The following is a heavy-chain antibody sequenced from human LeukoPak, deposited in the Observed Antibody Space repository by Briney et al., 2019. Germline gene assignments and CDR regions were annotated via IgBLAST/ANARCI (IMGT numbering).Heavy chain of an antibody. CDR1: GYTFTGYY. CDR3: ARTVGATHRAFGY. CDR2: MNPNSGNT. V-gene: IGHV1-8*02. J-gene: IGHJ4*02. Sequence: ASVKVSCKASGYTFTGYYMHWVRQVTGQGLEWMGWMNPNSGNTGYAQKFQGRVTMTGNTSISTAYMELSSLRSEDTAIYYCARTVGATHRAFGYWGQGTLVTVSS. D-gene: IGHD1-26*01.